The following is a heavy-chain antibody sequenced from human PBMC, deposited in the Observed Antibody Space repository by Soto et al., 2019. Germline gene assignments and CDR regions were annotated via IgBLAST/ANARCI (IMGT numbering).Heavy chain of an antibody. Sequence: GGSLRLSCAASGFTFSSYAMSWVRQAPGKGLEWVSAISGSGGSTYYADSVKGRFTISRDNSKNTLCLQMNSLRAEDTAVYYCAKDLDYGDRYYFDYWGQGTLVTVSS. CDR2: ISGSGGST. CDR3: AKDLDYGDRYYFDY. D-gene: IGHD4-17*01. V-gene: IGHV3-23*01. J-gene: IGHJ4*02. CDR1: GFTFSSYA.